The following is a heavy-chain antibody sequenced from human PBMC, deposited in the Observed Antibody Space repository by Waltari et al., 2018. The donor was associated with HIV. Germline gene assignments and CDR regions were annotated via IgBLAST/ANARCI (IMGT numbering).Heavy chain of an antibody. CDR3: ASVGYCSSTSCYYFDY. Sequence: QLQLQESGPGLVQPSETLSLTCTVSGGSISSSSYYWGWIRQTPGKGMEWIGSIYYSGITYYNPSLMSRVTISVDTSKNQFSLKLSSVTAADTAVYYCASVGYCSSTSCYYFDYWGQGTLVTVSS. CDR1: GGSISSSSYY. CDR2: IYYSGIT. D-gene: IGHD2-2*01. V-gene: IGHV4-39*07. J-gene: IGHJ4*02.